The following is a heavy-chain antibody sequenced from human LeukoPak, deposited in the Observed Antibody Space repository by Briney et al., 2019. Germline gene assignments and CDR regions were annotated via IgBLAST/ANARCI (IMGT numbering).Heavy chain of an antibody. CDR2: INPNSGGT. J-gene: IGHJ6*03. CDR3: ARDLGVIVAGYMDV. Sequence: GASVKVSCKASGYTFTGYYMHWVRQAPGQGLEWMGWINPNSGGTNYAQKFQGRVTMTRDTSISTAYMELSRLRSDDTAVYYCARDLGVIVAGYMDVWGKGTTVTVSS. CDR1: GYTFTGYY. D-gene: IGHD2/OR15-2a*01. V-gene: IGHV1-2*02.